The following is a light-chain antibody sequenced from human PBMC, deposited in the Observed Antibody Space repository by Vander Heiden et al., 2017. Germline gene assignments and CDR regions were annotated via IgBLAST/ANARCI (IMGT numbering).Light chain of an antibody. CDR1: QSVISSY. V-gene: IGKV3-20*01. CDR3: QQYGNSPFT. Sequence: EIVLTQSPGTLSLSPGERATLSCRASQSVISSYLAWYQQKPGRSPRLLIYGASSRATGIPDRFSGSGSGTDFTLTISRLEPEDFALYYCQQYGNSPFTFGQGTRLEIK. J-gene: IGKJ5*01. CDR2: GAS.